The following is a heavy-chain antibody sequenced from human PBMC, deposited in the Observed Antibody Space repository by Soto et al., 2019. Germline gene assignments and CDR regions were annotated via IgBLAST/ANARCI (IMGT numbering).Heavy chain of an antibody. CDR3: AKDSDFGSTYNWFDP. D-gene: IGHD1-26*01. Sequence: PGGSLRLSCAASGFTFSNYAMSWVRQAPGKGLEWVSVISGGGGSTYYADSVKGRFTISRDNSRSTLYLQMNSLRAEDTAGYYCAKDSDFGSTYNWFDPWGQGTLVTVSS. CDR1: GFTFSNYA. V-gene: IGHV3-23*01. J-gene: IGHJ5*02. CDR2: ISGGGGST.